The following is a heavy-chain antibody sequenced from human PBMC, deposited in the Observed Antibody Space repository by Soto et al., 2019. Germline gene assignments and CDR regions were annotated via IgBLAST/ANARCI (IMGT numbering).Heavy chain of an antibody. D-gene: IGHD5-12*01. CDR1: GGSVSSGRFD. Sequence: XTLSLPCTVSGGSVSSGRFDWSWIRRPPGKGLEWIGYFYDSGSTNYNPSLRSRVTMSVDTSKNQFSLKLSSVTSSDTAVYSCAASAPPATNYYYAMDVWGQGTTATVS. CDR3: AASAPPATNYYYAMDV. J-gene: IGHJ6*02. V-gene: IGHV4-61*01. CDR2: FYDSGST.